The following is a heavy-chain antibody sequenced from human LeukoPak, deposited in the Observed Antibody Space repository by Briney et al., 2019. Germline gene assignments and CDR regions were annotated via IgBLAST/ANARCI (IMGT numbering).Heavy chain of an antibody. CDR2: ISDSGGSK. Sequence: GGSLRLSCAASGFTFSSFEMNWVRQAPGKGLQWVSYISDSGGSKYYADSVKGRFTTSRDNAKNSLFLQMNSLGAEDTAIYYCARESYASEANLFDSWGQGTLVTVSS. J-gene: IGHJ5*01. CDR3: ARESYASEANLFDS. V-gene: IGHV3-48*03. CDR1: GFTFSSFE. D-gene: IGHD3-16*01.